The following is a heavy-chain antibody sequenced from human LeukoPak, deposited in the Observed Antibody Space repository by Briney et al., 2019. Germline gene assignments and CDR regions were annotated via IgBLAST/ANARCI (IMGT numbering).Heavy chain of an antibody. V-gene: IGHV3-7*02. CDR2: IKQDGTSK. J-gene: IGHJ4*02. CDR3: ARHGDYCFDL. Sequence: GGSLRLSCAASGFTLSRSWMGWVRQAQGKGLEWVANIKQDGTSKYYVDSVMGRFTISRDNAENSVYLQMNSLSAGDTAVYYCARHGDYCFDLWGPGTRVTVSS. D-gene: IGHD2-21*01. CDR1: GFTLSRSW.